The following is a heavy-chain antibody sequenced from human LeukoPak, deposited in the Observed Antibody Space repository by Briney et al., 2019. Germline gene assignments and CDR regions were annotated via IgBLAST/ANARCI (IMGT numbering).Heavy chain of an antibody. V-gene: IGHV3-53*01. CDR1: GFTVSNNY. CDR2: IYSAGST. Sequence: GGSLRLSCAASGFTVSNNYMTWVRQAPGKGLEWVSLIYSAGSTYYADSVKGRFTISRDNSKNTLYLQMNSLRAEDTAVYFCAKGGHYTSFDYWGQGTLVTVSS. CDR3: AKGGHYTSFDY. J-gene: IGHJ4*02. D-gene: IGHD2-2*02.